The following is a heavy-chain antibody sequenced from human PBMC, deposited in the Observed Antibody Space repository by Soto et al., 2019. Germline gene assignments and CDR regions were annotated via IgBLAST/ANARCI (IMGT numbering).Heavy chain of an antibody. D-gene: IGHD3-10*01. CDR2: LYYTAET. CDR1: GVSIRSYF. Sequence: LSLTCTVSGVSIRSYFWSWVGPPPGKGLEWIGYLYYTAETKLSPSLQSRTTISADTSKKQFSLTLSSVTAADTAIYCCAGSKNRGGFFDYWGQGALVTVSS. V-gene: IGHV4-59*01. J-gene: IGHJ4*02. CDR3: AGSKNRGGFFDY.